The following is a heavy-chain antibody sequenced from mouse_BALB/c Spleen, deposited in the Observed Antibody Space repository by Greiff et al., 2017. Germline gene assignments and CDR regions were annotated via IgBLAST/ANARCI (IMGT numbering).Heavy chain of an antibody. CDR1: GYTFTSYW. V-gene: IGHV1S81*02. CDR2: INPSNGRT. CDR3: ARGKGYYFDY. J-gene: IGHJ2*01. Sequence: QVQLQQPGAELVKPGASVKLSCKASGYTFTSYWMHWVKQRPGQGLEWIGEINPSNGRTNYNEKFKSKATLTVDKSSSTAYMQLSSLTSEDSAVYYCARGKGYYFDYWGQGTTLTVSS.